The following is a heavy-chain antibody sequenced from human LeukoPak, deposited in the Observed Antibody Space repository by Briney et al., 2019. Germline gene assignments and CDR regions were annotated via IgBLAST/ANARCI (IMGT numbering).Heavy chain of an antibody. V-gene: IGHV1-69*13. Sequence: SVKVSCKASGGTFSSYAISWVRQAPGQGLEWTGGIIPIFGTANYAQKFQGRVTITADESTSTAYMELSSLRSEDTAVYYCAANYGSGSYIVDDWGQGTPVTVSS. CDR2: IIPIFGTA. CDR1: GGTFSSYA. J-gene: IGHJ4*02. CDR3: AANYGSGSYIVDD. D-gene: IGHD3-10*01.